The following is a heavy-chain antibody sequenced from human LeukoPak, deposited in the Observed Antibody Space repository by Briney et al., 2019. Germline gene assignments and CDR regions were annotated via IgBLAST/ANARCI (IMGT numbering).Heavy chain of an antibody. V-gene: IGHV4-59*06. D-gene: IGHD3-22*01. CDR1: GDSISSYY. CDR3: ARGSGYFDSRGTVSWFDP. J-gene: IGHJ5*02. Sequence: SETLSLTCTVSGDSISSYYWSWIRQHPGKGLEWIGSIYYFGNTYYNPSLKSRVIISVDTSKNQFSLKMSSVTAADTAVYYCARGSGYFDSRGTVSWFDPWGQGTLVTVSS. CDR2: IYYFGNT.